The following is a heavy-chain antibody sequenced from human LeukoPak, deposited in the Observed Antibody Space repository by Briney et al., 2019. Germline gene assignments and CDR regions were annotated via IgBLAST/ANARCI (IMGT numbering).Heavy chain of an antibody. CDR3: ARDGWAAPLPLDGKFDY. V-gene: IGHV3-48*03. J-gene: IGHJ4*02. CDR2: ISSSGSTI. D-gene: IGHD5-24*01. Sequence: PGGSLRLSCAASGFTFSSYEMNWVRQAPGKGLEWVSYISSSGSTIYYADSVKGRFTISRDNAKNSLYLQMNSLRAEDTAVYYCARDGWAAPLPLDGKFDYWGQGTLVTVSS. CDR1: GFTFSSYE.